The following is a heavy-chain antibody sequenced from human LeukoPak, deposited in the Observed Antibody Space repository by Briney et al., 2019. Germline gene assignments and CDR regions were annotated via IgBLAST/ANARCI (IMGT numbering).Heavy chain of an antibody. V-gene: IGHV4-59*01. D-gene: IGHD6-19*01. CDR2: IYYSGST. J-gene: IGHJ4*02. CDR1: GSSISSYY. Sequence: SETLSLTCTASGSSISSYYWSWIRQPPGKGLEWIGYIYYSGSTNYNPSLKSRVTISGDTSKNQLSLKLNSVTAADTAVYYCASEGVAGYYFDYWGQGTLVTVSS. CDR3: ASEGVAGYYFDY.